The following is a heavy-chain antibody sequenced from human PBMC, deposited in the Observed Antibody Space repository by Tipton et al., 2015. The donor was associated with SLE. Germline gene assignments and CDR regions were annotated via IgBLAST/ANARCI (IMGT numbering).Heavy chain of an antibody. D-gene: IGHD2-8*01. J-gene: IGHJ3*02. CDR2: INHSGST. Sequence: TLSLTCAVYGGSFSGYYWSWIRQPPGKGLEWIGEINHSGSTNYNPSLKSRVTISVDTSKNQFSLKLSSVTAADTAVYYCAREKWDALDIWGQGTMVTVSS. CDR1: GGSFSGYY. V-gene: IGHV4-34*01. CDR3: AREKWDALDI.